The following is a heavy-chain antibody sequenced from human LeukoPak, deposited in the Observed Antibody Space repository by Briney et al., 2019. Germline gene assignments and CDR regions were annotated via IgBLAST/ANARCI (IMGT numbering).Heavy chain of an antibody. D-gene: IGHD6-19*01. CDR2: INPSGGST. CDR1: GYTFTSYY. CDR3: ARSGPVAVAGTLWYYGMDV. V-gene: IGHV1-46*01. J-gene: IGHJ6*02. Sequence: GASVKVSCKASGYTFTSYYMHWVRQAPGQGLEWMGIINPSGGSTSYAQKFQGRVTMTRDTSTSTVYMELSSLRSEDTAVYYCARSGPVAVAGTLWYYGMDVWGQGTTVTVSS.